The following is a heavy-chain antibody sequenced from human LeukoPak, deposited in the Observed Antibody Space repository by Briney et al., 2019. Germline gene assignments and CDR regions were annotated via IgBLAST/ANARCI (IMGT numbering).Heavy chain of an antibody. CDR2: IRSSSSTI. Sequence: GGSLRLSCAASGFIFSSYSMNWVRQAPGKGLEWLSYIRSSSSTIYYADSVKGRFTISRDNAKNSLYLQMNSLRAEDTAVYYCAKGPGQLWLTWFDPWGQGTLVTVSS. D-gene: IGHD5-18*01. CDR1: GFIFSSYS. V-gene: IGHV3-48*04. CDR3: AKGPGQLWLTWFDP. J-gene: IGHJ5*02.